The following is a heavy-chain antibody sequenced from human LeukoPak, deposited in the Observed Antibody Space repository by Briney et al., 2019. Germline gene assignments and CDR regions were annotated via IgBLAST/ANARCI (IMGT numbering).Heavy chain of an antibody. CDR2: IRSKAYGRTT. CDR3: TRERYYGSGSYHHYVMDV. Sequence: GPSLRPSRSATGLSFDDSAMRSASQPPRHGLEWVRLIRSKAYGRTTEYAASVKGRFTTSRDDSKSIAYLQMNSLKTEDTAVYYCTRERYYGSGSYHHYVMDVWGKETTVTVSS. V-gene: IGHV3-49*04. CDR1: GLSFDDSA. D-gene: IGHD3-10*01. J-gene: IGHJ6*04.